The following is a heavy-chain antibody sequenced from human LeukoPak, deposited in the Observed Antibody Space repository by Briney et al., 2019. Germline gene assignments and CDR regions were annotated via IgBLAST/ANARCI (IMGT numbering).Heavy chain of an antibody. CDR3: ARSNYYDSSGYYTY. J-gene: IGHJ4*02. V-gene: IGHV1-18*01. CDR2: ISAYNGNT. CDR1: GYTSTSYG. Sequence: GASVKVSCKASGYTSTSYGISWVRQAPGQGLEWMGWISAYNGNTNYAQKLQGRVTMTTDTSTSTAYMELRSLRSDDTAVYYCARSNYYDSSGYYTYWGQGTLVTVSS. D-gene: IGHD3-22*01.